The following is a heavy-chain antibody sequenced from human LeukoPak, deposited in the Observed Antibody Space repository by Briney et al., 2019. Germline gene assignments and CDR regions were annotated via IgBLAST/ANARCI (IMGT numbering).Heavy chain of an antibody. CDR2: MNPNSGNT. D-gene: IGHD1-14*01. V-gene: IGHV1-8*01. J-gene: IGHJ3*02. CDR3: ARVVPEAFDI. Sequence: GASVKVSCKASGYTFTSYDINWVRQATGQGLEWMGWMNPNSGNTGYARKFQGRVTMTRNTSISTAYMELSSLRSEDTAVYYCARVVPEAFDIWGQGTMVTVSS. CDR1: GYTFTSYD.